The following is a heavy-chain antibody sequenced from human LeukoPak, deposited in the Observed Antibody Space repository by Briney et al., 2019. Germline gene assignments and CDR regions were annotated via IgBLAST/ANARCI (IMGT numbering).Heavy chain of an antibody. V-gene: IGHV3-21*01. Sequence: PGGSLRLSCAASGLTFSSYAMSWVRQAPGKGLEWVSSISSSSSYIYYADSVKGRFTISRDNAKNSLYLQMNSLRAEDTAVYYCAREPEYDFWSAPNWFDPWGQGTLVTVSS. CDR3: AREPEYDFWSAPNWFDP. CDR2: ISSSSSYI. D-gene: IGHD3-3*01. J-gene: IGHJ5*02. CDR1: GLTFSSYA.